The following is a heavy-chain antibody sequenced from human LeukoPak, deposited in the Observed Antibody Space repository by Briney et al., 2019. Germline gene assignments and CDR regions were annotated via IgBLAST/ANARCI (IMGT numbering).Heavy chain of an antibody. Sequence: GGSLRLSCAASGFTFSSYWMHWVRQAPGKGLVWVSRIKSDGSSTTYADSVKGRFTISRDNSRNTLYLQMNSLRAEDTAVYYCAKPHFDYWGQGALVTVSS. J-gene: IGHJ4*02. V-gene: IGHV3-74*01. CDR3: AKPHFDY. CDR2: IKSDGSST. CDR1: GFTFSSYW.